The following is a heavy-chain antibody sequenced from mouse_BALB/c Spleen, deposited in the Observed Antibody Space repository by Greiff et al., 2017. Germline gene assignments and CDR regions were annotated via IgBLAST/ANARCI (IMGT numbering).Heavy chain of an antibody. V-gene: IGHV14-3*02. Sequence: VQLQQSGAELVKPGASVKLSCTASGFNIKDTYMHWVKQRPEQGLEWIGRIDPANGNTKYDPKFQGKATITADTSSNTAYLQLSSLTSEDTAVYYCAREGDYVYWYFDVWGAGTTVTVSS. D-gene: IGHD2-4*01. CDR1: GFNIKDTY. CDR2: IDPANGNT. CDR3: AREGDYVYWYFDV. J-gene: IGHJ1*01.